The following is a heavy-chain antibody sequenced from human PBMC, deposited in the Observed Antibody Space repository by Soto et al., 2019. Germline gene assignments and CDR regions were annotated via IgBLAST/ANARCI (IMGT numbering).Heavy chain of an antibody. Sequence: QVQLEQSGAEVKKPGSSVKVSCKASGGTFSNSAISWVRQAPGQGLEWMGGIMPIFRTPDYAQKFQGRVTITADESTSTAYMELSSLKSDDTAIYYCARDKDRAQIGGNYYYILDVWGQGTTVTVSS. CDR2: IMPIFRTP. J-gene: IGHJ6*02. CDR1: GGTFSNSA. D-gene: IGHD1-26*01. CDR3: ARDKDRAQIGGNYYYILDV. V-gene: IGHV1-69*12.